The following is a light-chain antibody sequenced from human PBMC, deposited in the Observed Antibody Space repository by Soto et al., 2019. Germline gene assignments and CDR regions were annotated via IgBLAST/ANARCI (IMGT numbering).Light chain of an antibody. CDR1: QNINTY. V-gene: IGKV1-5*01. CDR3: QQYNSYWT. J-gene: IGKJ1*01. Sequence: DIQMTQSPYSLSAAVGDRVTIACRASQNINTYVNWYQQKPGKAPKLLIYDASSLESGVPSRFSGSGSGTEFTLTISSLQPDDFATYYCQQYNSYWTFGQGTKVDNK. CDR2: DAS.